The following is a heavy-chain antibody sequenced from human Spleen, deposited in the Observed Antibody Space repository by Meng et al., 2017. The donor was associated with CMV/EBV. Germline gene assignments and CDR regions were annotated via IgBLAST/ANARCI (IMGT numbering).Heavy chain of an antibody. CDR2: IRSKANSYAT. CDR1: GFSFSGSA. CDR3: AKEDSVKEAFDI. Sequence: GGSLRLSCAASGFSFSGSAMHWVRQASGKGLEWVGRIRSKANSYATAYAASVKGRFTISRDDSKNTAYLQMNSLTAEDTALYYCAKEDSVKEAFDIWGQGTMVTVSS. D-gene: IGHD4-17*01. J-gene: IGHJ3*02. V-gene: IGHV3-73*01.